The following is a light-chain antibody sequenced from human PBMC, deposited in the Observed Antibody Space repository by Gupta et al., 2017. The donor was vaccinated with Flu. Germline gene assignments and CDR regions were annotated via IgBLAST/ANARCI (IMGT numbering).Light chain of an antibody. CDR3: QQRSNWPGFT. CDR2: DAS. Sequence: TLSWSPGARATPSCRASQSVSSYLAWYQQKPGQAPRLLIYDASNRATGIPARFSGSGSGTDFTLTISSLEPEDFAVYYCQQRSNWPGFTFGPGTKVDIK. V-gene: IGKV3-11*01. CDR1: QSVSSY. J-gene: IGKJ3*01.